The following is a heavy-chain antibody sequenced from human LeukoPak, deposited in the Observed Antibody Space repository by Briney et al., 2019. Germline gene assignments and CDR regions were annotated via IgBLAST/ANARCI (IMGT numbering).Heavy chain of an antibody. Sequence: SVEVSCKASGGTFSSYAISWVRQAPGQGLEWMGRIIPILGIANYAQKFQGRVTITADKSTSTAYMELSSLRSEDTAVYYCARESMVRGVITTSLDYWGQGTLVTVSS. V-gene: IGHV1-69*04. CDR3: ARESMVRGVITTSLDY. J-gene: IGHJ4*02. CDR1: GGTFSSYA. D-gene: IGHD3-10*01. CDR2: IIPILGIA.